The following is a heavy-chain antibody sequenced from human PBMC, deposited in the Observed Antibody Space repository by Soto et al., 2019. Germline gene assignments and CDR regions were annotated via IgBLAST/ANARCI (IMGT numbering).Heavy chain of an antibody. CDR2: INHSGST. CDR1: GGSSSGYY. CDR3: ARVQWPYYFDF. Sequence: PSETLSLTCAVYGGSSSGYYWSWIRQPPGKGLEWIGEINHSGSTNYNPSLKSRVTISVDTSKNQFSLKLSSVTAADTAVYYCARVQWPYYFDFWGQGNLVTVSS. V-gene: IGHV4-34*01. D-gene: IGHD6-19*01. J-gene: IGHJ4*02.